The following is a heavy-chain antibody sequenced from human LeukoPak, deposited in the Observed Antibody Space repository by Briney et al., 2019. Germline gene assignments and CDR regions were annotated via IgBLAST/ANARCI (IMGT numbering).Heavy chain of an antibody. CDR2: VSGSGGST. CDR3: ARARTAAGGFNWFDP. J-gene: IGHJ5*02. CDR1: GFPFSSYA. Sequence: PPGGSLRLSCAVSGFPFSSYAMSWVRQAPGKGLEWGSSVSGSGGSTYYADSVKGRFTISSDNSKNTLYLQMNSLRAEDMAVYYCARARTAAGGFNWFDPWGQGTLVTVST. V-gene: IGHV3-23*01. D-gene: IGHD6-13*01.